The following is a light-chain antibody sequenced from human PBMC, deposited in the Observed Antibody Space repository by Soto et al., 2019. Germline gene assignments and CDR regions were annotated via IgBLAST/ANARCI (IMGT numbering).Light chain of an antibody. CDR1: SSDIGSYDV. CDR3: CSYAGSSTWV. Sequence: QSVLTQPASVSGSPGQSITISCTGTSSDIGSYDVVSWYQQHAGRAPKVMIYEATRRPSGVSNRFSGSMSGNTASLTISGLQAEDEADYHCCSYAGSSTWVFGGGTKLTVL. CDR2: EAT. J-gene: IGLJ3*02. V-gene: IGLV2-23*01.